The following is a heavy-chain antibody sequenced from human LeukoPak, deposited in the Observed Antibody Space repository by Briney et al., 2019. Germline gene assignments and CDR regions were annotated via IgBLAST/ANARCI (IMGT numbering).Heavy chain of an antibody. CDR1: GGTFSSYA. CDR3: ASEIGVVPAANLDY. V-gene: IGHV1-2*02. Sequence: GASVKVSCKASGGTFSSYAISWVRQAPGQGLEWMGWINPNSGGTNYAQKFQGRVTMTRDTSISTAYMELSRLRSDDTAVYYCASEIGVVPAANLDYWGQGTLVTVSS. CDR2: INPNSGGT. D-gene: IGHD2-2*01. J-gene: IGHJ4*02.